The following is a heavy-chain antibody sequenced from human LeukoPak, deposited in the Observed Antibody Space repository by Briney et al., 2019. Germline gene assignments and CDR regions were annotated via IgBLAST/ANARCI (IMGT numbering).Heavy chain of an antibody. D-gene: IGHD3-22*01. Sequence: KTGGSLRLSCAASGFTFSDYYMSWIRQAPGKGLEWVSYISSSGSTIYYADSVKGRFTISRDNAKNSLYLQMNSLRAEDTAVYYWARDEYYYDSSGYPPDYWGQGTLVTVSS. CDR2: ISSSGSTI. CDR1: GFTFSDYY. CDR3: ARDEYYYDSSGYPPDY. V-gene: IGHV3-11*04. J-gene: IGHJ4*02.